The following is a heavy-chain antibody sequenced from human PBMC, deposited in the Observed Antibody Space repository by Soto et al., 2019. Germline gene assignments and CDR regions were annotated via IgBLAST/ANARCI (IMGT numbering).Heavy chain of an antibody. CDR2: SKNKADSYTT. Sequence: VQLVESGGGVVQPGRSLRLSCAASGFTFSDHYMDWVRQAPGKGLEWVGRSKNKADSYTTEYAASVKGRFTISRDGSKNSLLLQMNSLKTEDTAVYYCTVWGSGNDFGAAWGQGILVTVSS. D-gene: IGHD3-10*01. CDR3: TVWGSGNDFGAA. J-gene: IGHJ4*02. V-gene: IGHV3-72*01. CDR1: GFTFSDHY.